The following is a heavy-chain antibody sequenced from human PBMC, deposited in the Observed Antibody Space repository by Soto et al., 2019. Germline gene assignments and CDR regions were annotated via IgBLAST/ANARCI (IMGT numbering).Heavy chain of an antibody. CDR2: IKQDGSEK. D-gene: IGHD2-2*01. CDR3: ATYCSSNTCRSY. J-gene: IGHJ4*02. V-gene: IGHV3-7*05. CDR1: GFTFSTYW. Sequence: EVQLVESGGGLVQPGGSLRLSCAASGFTFSTYWMTWVRQAPGKGLEWVANIKQDGSEKYYVDSVKGRFTISRDNAKNSLYLQMNSLRGEDTAVYYCATYCSSNTCRSYWGQGILVTVSS.